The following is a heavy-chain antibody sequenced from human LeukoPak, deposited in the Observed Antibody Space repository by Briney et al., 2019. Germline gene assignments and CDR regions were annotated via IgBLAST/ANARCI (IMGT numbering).Heavy chain of an antibody. J-gene: IGHJ4*02. V-gene: IGHV3-30*18. Sequence: GGSLRLSCAASGFTSRNYGMHWVRQAPGKGLEWVAVISYDGSDKKFADSVKGRFTISRDNSKDTLYLQMNSLRVEDTAVCYCAKDGDIAAAGYYFDYWGQGTLVTVSS. CDR2: ISYDGSDK. CDR3: AKDGDIAAAGYYFDY. D-gene: IGHD6-13*01. CDR1: GFTSRNYG.